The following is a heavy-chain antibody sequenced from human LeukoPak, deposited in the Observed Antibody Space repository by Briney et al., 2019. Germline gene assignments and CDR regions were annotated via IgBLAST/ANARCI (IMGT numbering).Heavy chain of an antibody. CDR1: GYTFTSYY. V-gene: IGHV1-46*01. CDR2: INPSGGST. D-gene: IGHD3-3*01. J-gene: IGHJ6*03. CDR3: AREGVFRRITIFGVVNEDYYYYMDV. Sequence: GASVKVSCKASGYTFTSYYMHWVRQAPGQGLEWMGIINPSGGSTSYAQKFQGRVTMTRDMSTSTVYMELSSLRSEDTAVYYCAREGVFRRITIFGVVNEDYYYYMDVWGKGTTVTVSS.